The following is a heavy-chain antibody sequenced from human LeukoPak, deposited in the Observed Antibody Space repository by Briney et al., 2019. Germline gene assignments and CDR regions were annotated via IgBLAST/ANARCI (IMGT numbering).Heavy chain of an antibody. J-gene: IGHJ4*02. Sequence: GTSLRLSCAASGFTFSSYGMHWVHQAPGKGLEWVTLIWYDGSNKYYAESVKGRFTISRDNSENTLYLQVNSLRAEDTAVYYCARDKGYSYGHAFDYWGQGTLVTVSS. CDR1: GFTFSSYG. V-gene: IGHV3-33*01. CDR2: IWYDGSNK. D-gene: IGHD5-18*01. CDR3: ARDKGYSYGHAFDY.